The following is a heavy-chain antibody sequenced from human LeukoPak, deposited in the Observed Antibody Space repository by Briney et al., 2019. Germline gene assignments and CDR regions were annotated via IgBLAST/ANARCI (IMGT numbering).Heavy chain of an antibody. CDR1: GYTFTGYY. CDR2: INPNSGGT. D-gene: IGHD3-10*01. Sequence: ASVKVSCKASGYTFTGYYMDWVRQAPGQGLEWMGWINPNSGGTNYAQKFQGRVTMTRDTSISTAYMELSRLRSDDTAVYSCANTYGSGSYYKGGFDPWGQGTLVTDSS. J-gene: IGHJ5*02. V-gene: IGHV1-2*02. CDR3: ANTYGSGSYYKGGFDP.